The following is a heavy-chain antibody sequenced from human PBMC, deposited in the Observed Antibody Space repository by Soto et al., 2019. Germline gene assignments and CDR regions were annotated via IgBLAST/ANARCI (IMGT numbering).Heavy chain of an antibody. CDR3: AREASAVISLDY. D-gene: IGHD6-19*01. J-gene: IGHJ4*02. CDR1: GYIFTAYS. V-gene: IGHV1-2*02. CDR2: FNPNSGDT. Sequence: ASVKVSCKASGYIFTAYSMHWVRQAPGQGLEWVGWFNPNSGDTIYAQKFQGRVTLTGDTSISTTYMELYSLTSDDTAVYYCAREASAVISLDYWGQGTLVTVSS.